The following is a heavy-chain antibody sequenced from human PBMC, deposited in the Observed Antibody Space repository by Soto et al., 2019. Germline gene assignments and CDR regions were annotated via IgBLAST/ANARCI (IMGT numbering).Heavy chain of an antibody. CDR1: GFTFSSYG. CDR3: ARERGDYRLYGMDV. D-gene: IGHD4-17*01. V-gene: IGHV3-33*01. Sequence: QVQLVESGGGVVQPGRSLRLSCAASGFTFSSYGMHWVRQAPGKGLEWVAVIWYDGSNRYYGDSVKGRFTISRDNSKNTMYLQMNSLRAEDTAVYYCARERGDYRLYGMDVWGKGTTVTVSS. CDR2: IWYDGSNR. J-gene: IGHJ6*04.